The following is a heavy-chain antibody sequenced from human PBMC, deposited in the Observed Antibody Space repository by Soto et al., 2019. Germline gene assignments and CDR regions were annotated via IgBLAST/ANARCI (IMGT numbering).Heavy chain of an antibody. CDR3: ARVPHRAYYYDNSGYLDY. V-gene: IGHV1-69*13. D-gene: IGHD3-22*01. J-gene: IGHJ4*02. CDR1: GGTFSSYA. CDR2: IIPIFGTA. Sequence: ASVKVSCKASGGTFSSYAISWVRQAPGQGLEWMGGIIPIFGTANYAQKFQGRVTITADESTSTAYMELSSLRSEDTAVYYCARVPHRAYYYDNSGYLDYWGQGTLVTVSS.